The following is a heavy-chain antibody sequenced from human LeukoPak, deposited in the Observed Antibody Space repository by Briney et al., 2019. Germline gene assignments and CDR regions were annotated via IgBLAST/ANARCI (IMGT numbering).Heavy chain of an antibody. CDR2: IYYSGST. CDR3: AGSSITIFGVVSRPAPDYIDY. D-gene: IGHD3-3*01. J-gene: IGHJ4*02. CDR1: GGSISSYY. V-gene: IGHV4-59*08. Sequence: PSETLSLTCTVSGGSISSYYWSWIRQPPGKGLEWIGYIYYSGSTNYNPSLKSRVTISVDTSKNQFSLKLSSVTAADTAVYYCAGSSITIFGVVSRPAPDYIDYWGQGTLVTVSS.